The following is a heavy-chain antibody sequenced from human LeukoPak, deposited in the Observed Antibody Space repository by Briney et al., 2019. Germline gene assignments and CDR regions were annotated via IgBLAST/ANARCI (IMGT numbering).Heavy chain of an antibody. Sequence: GGSLRLSCAASGFTFSDYYMNWIRRAPGKGLEWISYISSSGGNINYADSVQGRFTISRDNAKNSLYLQMNSLRAEDTAVYYCARTGGYSGYAYYWGQGTLVTVSS. CDR1: GFTFSDYY. D-gene: IGHD5-12*01. CDR3: ARTGGYSGYAYY. J-gene: IGHJ4*02. CDR2: ISSSGGNI. V-gene: IGHV3-11*04.